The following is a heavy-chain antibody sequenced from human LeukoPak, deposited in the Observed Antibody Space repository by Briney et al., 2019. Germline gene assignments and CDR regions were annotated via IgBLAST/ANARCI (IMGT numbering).Heavy chain of an antibody. CDR3: ARDGYSGYDFDY. D-gene: IGHD5-12*01. CDR2: INHSGST. CDR1: GGSFSGYY. V-gene: IGHV4-34*01. J-gene: IGHJ4*02. Sequence: PSETLSLTCAVYGGSFSGYYWSWIRQPPGKGLEWLGEINHSGSTNYNPSLKSRVTISVDTSKNQSSLKLSSVTAADTAVYYCARDGYSGYDFDYWGQGTLVTVSS.